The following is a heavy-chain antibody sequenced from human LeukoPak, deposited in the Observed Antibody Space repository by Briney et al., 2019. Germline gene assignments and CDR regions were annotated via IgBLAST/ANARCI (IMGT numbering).Heavy chain of an antibody. CDR2: IIPIFGTA. V-gene: IGHV1-69*13. CDR1: GGTFSSYA. Sequence: SVKVSCKASGGTFSSYAISWVRQAPGQGLEWMGGIIPIFGTANYAQKFQGRVTITAGESTSTVYMELSSLRSEDTAVYYCARGHYGSGSYYIPNNWFDPWGQGTLVTVSS. D-gene: IGHD3-10*01. CDR3: ARGHYGSGSYYIPNNWFDP. J-gene: IGHJ5*02.